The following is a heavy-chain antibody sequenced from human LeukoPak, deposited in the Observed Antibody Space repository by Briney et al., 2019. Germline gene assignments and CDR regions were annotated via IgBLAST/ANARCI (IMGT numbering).Heavy chain of an antibody. V-gene: IGHV4-34*01. Sequence: KSSETLSLTCAVYGVPFSGYYWSWLRQPPGKGLEGIGEINHSGSTNYNPSLKSRVTISVDTSKNQFSLKLSSVTAADTAVYYCARVGYNWNDQMGYYYYGMDVWGQGTTVTVSS. CDR3: ARVGYNWNDQMGYYYYGMDV. J-gene: IGHJ6*02. D-gene: IGHD1-1*01. CDR1: GVPFSGYY. CDR2: INHSGST.